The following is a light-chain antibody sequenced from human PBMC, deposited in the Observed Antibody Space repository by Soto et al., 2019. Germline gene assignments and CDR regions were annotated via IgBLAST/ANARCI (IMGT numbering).Light chain of an antibody. CDR3: QQYGGSPPYT. CDR1: QSISRSY. CDR2: GAS. Sequence: EIVLTQSPGTLSLSPGERATLSCRASQSISRSYLAWYQQKPGQAPRLLIYGASSRATGIPDRFRGSGSGTDFTLTISRLEPEEFAVYYCQQYGGSPPYTFGQGTKLEIK. V-gene: IGKV3-20*01. J-gene: IGKJ2*01.